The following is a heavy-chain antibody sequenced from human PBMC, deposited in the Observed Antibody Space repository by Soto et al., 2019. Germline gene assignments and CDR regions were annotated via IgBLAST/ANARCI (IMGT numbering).Heavy chain of an antibody. CDR2: INAGNGNT. D-gene: IGHD3-9*01. V-gene: IGHV1-3*01. J-gene: IGHJ3*02. Sequence: ASVKVSCKASGYTFTSYAMHWVRQAPGQRLEWMGWINAGNGNTKYSQKFQGRVTITRDTSASTAYMELSSLRSEDTAVYYGAASLTYYDILTGPRHGAFDIWGQGTMVTDSS. CDR1: GYTFTSYA. CDR3: AASLTYYDILTGPRHGAFDI.